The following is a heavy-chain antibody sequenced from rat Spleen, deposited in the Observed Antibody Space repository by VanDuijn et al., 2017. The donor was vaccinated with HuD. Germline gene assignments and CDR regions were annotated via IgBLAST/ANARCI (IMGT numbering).Heavy chain of an antibody. D-gene: IGHD3-1*01. CDR1: GLSLTSNS. CDR2: LWSNGGT. J-gene: IGHJ2*01. Sequence: QVQLKESGPGLVQPSQTLSLTCTVSGLSLTSNSVSWIRQPPGKGLEWMGVLWSNGGTDYNSAIKSRLSISRDTSKSQVFLKMNSLQTDDTGTYYCTIHPRYWGQGVMVTVSS. V-gene: IGHV2-47*01. CDR3: TIHPRY.